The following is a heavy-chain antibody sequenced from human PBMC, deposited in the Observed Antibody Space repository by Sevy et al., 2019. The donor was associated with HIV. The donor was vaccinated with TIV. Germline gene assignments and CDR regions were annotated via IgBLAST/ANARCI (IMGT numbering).Heavy chain of an antibody. CDR1: GYTFTGYY. V-gene: IGHV1-2*06. CDR2: INPNSGDT. Sequence: ASVKVSCKASGYTFTGYYMHWVRQAPGQGLEWMGRINPNSGDTNYAQKFQGRVTMTRDTSISTAYMELSRLRSDDTAVYYCARDREAVAGRRYYYYGMDVWGQGTTVTVSS. CDR3: ARDREAVAGRRYYYYGMDV. J-gene: IGHJ6*02. D-gene: IGHD6-19*01.